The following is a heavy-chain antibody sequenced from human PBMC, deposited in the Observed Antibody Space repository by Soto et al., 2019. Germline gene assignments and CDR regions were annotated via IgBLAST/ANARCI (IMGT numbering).Heavy chain of an antibody. D-gene: IGHD2-15*01. J-gene: IGHJ4*02. CDR1: GFSLRTGGVG. CDR2: IYWDDDK. CDR3: TQLDTRLANTPGDY. V-gene: IGHV2-5*02. Sequence: QITLKESGPPLVKPTQTLTLTCTFSGFSLRTGGVGVGWIRQPPGKALEWLAVIYWDDDKRYSPSLNSRLTITKDTTKNQVVLTMTNMDPVDTATYYCTQLDTRLANTPGDYWGQGTLVTVSS.